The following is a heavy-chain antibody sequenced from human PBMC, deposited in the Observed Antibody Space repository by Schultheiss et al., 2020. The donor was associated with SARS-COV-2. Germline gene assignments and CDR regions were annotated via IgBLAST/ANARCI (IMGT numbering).Heavy chain of an antibody. CDR1: GFTFSSYG. V-gene: IGHV3-33*01. J-gene: IGHJ6*03. D-gene: IGHD2-2*02. CDR2: IWYDGSNK. CDR3: ARGGNIVVVTAGIRVDYYYYYYMDV. Sequence: GGSLRLSCAASGFTFSSYGMHWVRQAPGKGLEWVAVIWYDGSNKYYADSVKGRFTISRDNSKNTLYLQMNSLRAEDTAVYYCARGGNIVVVTAGIRVDYYYYYYMDVWGKGTTVTVSS.